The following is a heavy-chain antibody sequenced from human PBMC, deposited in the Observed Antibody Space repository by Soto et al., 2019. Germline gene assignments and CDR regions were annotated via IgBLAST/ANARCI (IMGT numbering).Heavy chain of an antibody. CDR1: GGSISSYY. CDR2: IYYSGST. Sequence: KASETLSLTCTVSGGSISSYYWSWIRQPPGKGLEWIGYIYYSGSTNYNPSLKSRVTISVDTSKNQFSLKLSSVTAADTAVYYCARSHRRSRGHGTLVTGS. J-gene: IGHJ5*01. V-gene: IGHV4-59*01. CDR3: ARSHRRS.